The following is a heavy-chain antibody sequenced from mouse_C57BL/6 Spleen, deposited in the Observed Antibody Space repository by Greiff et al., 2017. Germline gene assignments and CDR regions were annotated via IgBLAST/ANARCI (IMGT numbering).Heavy chain of an antibody. CDR1: GFTFSDYG. V-gene: IGHV5-15*01. CDR3: ARHRSNYGYAMDY. CDR2: ISNLAYSI. J-gene: IGHJ4*01. D-gene: IGHD2-5*01. Sequence: EVKLMESGGGLVQPGGSLKLSCAASGFTFSDYGMAWVRQAPRKGPEWVAFISNLAYSIYYADTVTGRFTISRENAKNTLYLEMSSLRSEDTAMYYCARHRSNYGYAMDYWGQGTSVTVAS.